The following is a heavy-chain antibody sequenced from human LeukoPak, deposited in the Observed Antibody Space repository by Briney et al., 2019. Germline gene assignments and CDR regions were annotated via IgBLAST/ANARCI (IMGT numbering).Heavy chain of an antibody. D-gene: IGHD5-18*01. CDR3: ARDGDSYGTVDY. CDR1: GFTFSSYE. CDR2: ISSSGSTI. Sequence: GGSLRLSCAASGFTFSSYEMNWVRQAPGKGLEWVSYISSSGSTIYYADSVKGRFTISRDNAKNSLYLQVNSLRAEDTAVYYCARDGDSYGTVDYWGQGTLVTVSS. V-gene: IGHV3-48*03. J-gene: IGHJ4*02.